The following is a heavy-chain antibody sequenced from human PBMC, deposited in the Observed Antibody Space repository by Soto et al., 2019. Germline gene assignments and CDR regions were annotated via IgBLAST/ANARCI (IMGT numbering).Heavy chain of an antibody. CDR2: ISYDGGNN. CDR1: GFTFSTYA. Sequence: QVQLVESGGGVVQPGRSLRLSCAASGFTFSTYAMHWVRQAPGKGLEWVALISYDGGNNYYADSVKSRFTISRDTSKNTLYLQMNTLRADDTSLSSCAQPYSEIYWNYFDYWGQGALVTVSS. V-gene: IGHV3-30-3*01. D-gene: IGHD5-12*01. CDR3: AQPYSEIYWNYFDY. J-gene: IGHJ4*02.